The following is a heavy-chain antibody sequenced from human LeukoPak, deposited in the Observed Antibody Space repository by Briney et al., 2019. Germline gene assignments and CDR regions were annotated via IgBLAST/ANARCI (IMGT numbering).Heavy chain of an antibody. CDR1: GFTFSSYW. V-gene: IGHV3-7*01. Sequence: GGSLRLSCAASGFTFSSYWMSWVRQAPGKGLEWVANIREDGSEKYYVDSVKGQFTISRDNAKNSLFLQMDSLRAEDTAVYYCAREKGQLVFDYWGQGTLVTVSS. CDR2: IREDGSEK. J-gene: IGHJ4*02. D-gene: IGHD6-13*01. CDR3: AREKGQLVFDY.